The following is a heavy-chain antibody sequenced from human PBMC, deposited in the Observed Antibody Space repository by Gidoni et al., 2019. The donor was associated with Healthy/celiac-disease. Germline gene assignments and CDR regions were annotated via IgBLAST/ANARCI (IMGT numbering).Heavy chain of an antibody. Sequence: QVQLQESGPGLVKPSQTLSLPCTVSGGSISRGGYYWSWIRQQPGNGLEWIGYIYDSGSNYYNPSLKSRVTRSVDTSKNQFSLKLRSVTAADTAVYDWARLAIYPANWFDPWGQGTLVTVSS. V-gene: IGHV4-31*03. J-gene: IGHJ5*02. D-gene: IGHD3-3*01. CDR2: IYDSGSN. CDR1: GGSISRGGYY. CDR3: ARLAIYPANWFDP.